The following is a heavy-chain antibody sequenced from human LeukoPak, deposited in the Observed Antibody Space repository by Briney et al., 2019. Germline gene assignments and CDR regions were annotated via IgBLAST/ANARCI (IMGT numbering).Heavy chain of an antibody. V-gene: IGHV4-39*07. CDR1: GGSISSYSYY. CDR2: IHYGGST. J-gene: IGHJ4*02. Sequence: SETLSLTCTVSGGSISSYSYYWGWIRQPPGKGLEWIGSIHYGGSTYYNPSLKSRVTISVDTSKNQFSLKLSSVTAADTAVYYCARGRKPQYYYGSGRTMPRSLFDDWGQGTLVTVSS. CDR3: ARGRKPQYYYGSGRTMPRSLFDD. D-gene: IGHD3-10*01.